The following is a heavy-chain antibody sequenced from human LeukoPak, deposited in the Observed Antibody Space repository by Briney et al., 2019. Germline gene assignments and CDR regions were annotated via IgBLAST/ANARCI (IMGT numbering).Heavy chain of an antibody. CDR3: ARDFAGDRDY. CDR2: INPNGITT. Sequence: GGSLRLSCAASGSIFRNYWMHWVRQAPGKGLVWVARINPNGITTTYTDSVKGRFTISRDNAKNTLYLQMNSLRAEDTAVYYCARDFAGDRDYWGQGTLVTVSS. CDR1: GSIFRNYW. J-gene: IGHJ4*02. V-gene: IGHV3-74*01. D-gene: IGHD4-17*01.